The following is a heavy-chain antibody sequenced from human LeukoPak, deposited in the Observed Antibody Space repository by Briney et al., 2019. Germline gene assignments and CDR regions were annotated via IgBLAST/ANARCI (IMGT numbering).Heavy chain of an antibody. J-gene: IGHJ4*02. D-gene: IGHD3-22*01. Sequence: GGSLRLSCAASGFTFSSYAMSWVRQAPGKGLEWVSAISGSGSSTYYADSVKGRFTISRDNSKNTLYLQMNSLRAEDTAVYYCAKNQYYYDSSGYGEQYYFDYWGQGTLVTVSS. CDR2: ISGSGSST. CDR1: GFTFSSYA. CDR3: AKNQYYYDSSGYGEQYYFDY. V-gene: IGHV3-23*01.